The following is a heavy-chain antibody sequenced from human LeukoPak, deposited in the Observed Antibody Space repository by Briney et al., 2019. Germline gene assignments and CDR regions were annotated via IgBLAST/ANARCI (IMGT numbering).Heavy chain of an antibody. CDR3: ARLPVWQLSYFDY. V-gene: IGHV4-4*09. CDR2: IYTSGST. D-gene: IGHD6-13*01. CDR1: GGSISSYY. Sequence: SETLSLTCTVSGGSISSYYWSWIRQPPGKGLEWIGYIYTSGSTNYNPSLKSRVTISVDTSKNQFSLKLSSVTAADTAVYYCARLPVWQLSYFDYWGQGTLVTVSS. J-gene: IGHJ4*02.